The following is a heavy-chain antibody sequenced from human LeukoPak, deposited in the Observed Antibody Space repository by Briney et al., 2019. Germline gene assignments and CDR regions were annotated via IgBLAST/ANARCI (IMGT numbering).Heavy chain of an antibody. CDR3: ARDPPFSSGWSQNHFDH. CDR2: ISYDGGNQ. Sequence: PGRSLRLSCAPSGFTFDSYAMHWVRQAPGKGLEWVALISYDGGNQNYADSVKGRFTISRDNAKNMLYLQMNSLRPEDTAVYYCARDPPFSSGWSQNHFDHWGQGTLVTVCS. CDR1: GFTFDSYA. D-gene: IGHD6-19*01. J-gene: IGHJ4*02. V-gene: IGHV3-30*04.